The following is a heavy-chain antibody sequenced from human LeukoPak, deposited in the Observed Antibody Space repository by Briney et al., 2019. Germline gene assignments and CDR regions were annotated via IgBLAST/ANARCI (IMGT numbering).Heavy chain of an antibody. Sequence: PGGSVSLSCSASGFTFDDHTMLWLRPPPGKGLEWVSFISWYGGVTLYAPSVKGRFTISRDNTKKSLYPQLNSLRRHDTALLHFAKWDHRGDGFNYDYWGQGTLVTVSS. CDR2: ISWYGGVT. V-gene: IGHV3-43*01. CDR3: AKWDHRGDGFNYDY. J-gene: IGHJ4*02. D-gene: IGHD5-24*01. CDR1: GFTFDDHT.